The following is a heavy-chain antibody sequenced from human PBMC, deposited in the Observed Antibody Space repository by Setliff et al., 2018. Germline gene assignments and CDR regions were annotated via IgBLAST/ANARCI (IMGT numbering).Heavy chain of an antibody. J-gene: IGHJ6*03. D-gene: IGHD5-18*01. CDR2: TIPLFGTT. V-gene: IGHV1-69*05. CDR3: AREGVDTRSSTDYRYYMDV. Sequence: GASVKVSCKASGGTFTNYGVGWVRQAPGQGLEWMGGTIPLFGTTDYAQKFHGRLTIITDESTSTASMELTSLTSDDTAVYYCAREGVDTRSSTDYRYYMDVWGKGTTVTVSS. CDR1: GGTFTNYG.